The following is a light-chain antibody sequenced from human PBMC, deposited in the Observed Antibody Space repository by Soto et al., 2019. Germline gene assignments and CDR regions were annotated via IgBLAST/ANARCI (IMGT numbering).Light chain of an antibody. CDR3: AAWDDSLKGGV. CDR2: SNN. CDR1: SSNIGSNT. J-gene: IGLJ2*01. V-gene: IGLV1-44*01. Sequence: QSVLTQPPSASGTPGQRVTISCSGSSSNIGSNTVNWYQQLPGTAPKLLIYSNNQRPSGVPDRFSGSKSGTSASLAISGLQYEDEADYYCAAWDDSLKGGVFGGGTKLTVL.